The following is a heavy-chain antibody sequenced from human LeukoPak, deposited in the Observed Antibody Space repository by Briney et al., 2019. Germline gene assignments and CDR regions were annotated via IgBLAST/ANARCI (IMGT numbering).Heavy chain of an antibody. CDR1: GFTFSSYA. J-gene: IGHJ4*02. CDR2: ISGSGGST. D-gene: IGHD6-13*01. CDR3: AKGGSSSWYLAFIDY. V-gene: IGHV3-23*01. Sequence: GGSLRLSCAASGFTFSSYAMSWLPQAPGKGLEWVSAISGSGGSTYYADSVKGRFTISRDNSKNTLYLQMNSLRAEDTAVYYCAKGGSSSWYLAFIDYWGQGTLVTVSS.